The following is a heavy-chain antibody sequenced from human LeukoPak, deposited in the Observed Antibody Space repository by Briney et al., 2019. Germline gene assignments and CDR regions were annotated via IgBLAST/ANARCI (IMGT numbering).Heavy chain of an antibody. J-gene: IGHJ6*02. D-gene: IGHD6-6*01. CDR3: ARGGYSSSSFYGMDV. CDR2: TGNKANSYTT. CDR1: GFTFSDHY. V-gene: IGHV3-72*01. Sequence: GGSLRLSCAASGFTFSDHYMDWVRQAPGQGLEWVGHTGNKANSYTTEYAASVKGRFTISRDDSKNSLNLQMNSLKTEDTAVYYCARGGYSSSSFYGMDVWGQGTTVTVSS.